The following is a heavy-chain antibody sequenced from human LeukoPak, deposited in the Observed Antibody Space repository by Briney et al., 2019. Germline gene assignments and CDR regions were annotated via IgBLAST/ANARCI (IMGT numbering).Heavy chain of an antibody. CDR1: GGSISSYY. V-gene: IGHV4-59*01. D-gene: IGHD3-22*01. Sequence: SETLSLTCTVSGGSISSYYWSWIRQPPGKGLEWIGNIYDSGSTNYNPSLKSRLTISVDTSKNQCSLKLSSVTAADTAVYYCARQSISGSSLSYFDYWGQGTLVNVFS. J-gene: IGHJ4*02. CDR2: IYDSGST. CDR3: ARQSISGSSLSYFDY.